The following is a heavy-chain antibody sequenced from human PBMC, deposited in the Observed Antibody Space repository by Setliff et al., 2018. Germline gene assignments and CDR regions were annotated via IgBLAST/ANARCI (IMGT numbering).Heavy chain of an antibody. Sequence: PSETLSLTCTVSGGSTSGYFWNWIRQPPGKGLEWIGHIYASGSTKYNPSLRSRVTMSVDTSKSHFSLTLRSLTAADTAVYYCARMAVRVASRPSSPLDYYYYMDLWGKGATVTVSS. CDR2: IYASGST. V-gene: IGHV4-4*08. D-gene: IGHD6-6*01. CDR3: ARMAVRVASRPSSPLDYYYYMDL. CDR1: GGSTSGYF. J-gene: IGHJ6*03.